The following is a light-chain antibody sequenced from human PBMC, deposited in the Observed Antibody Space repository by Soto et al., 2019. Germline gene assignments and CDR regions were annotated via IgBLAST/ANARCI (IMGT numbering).Light chain of an antibody. CDR2: KAS. J-gene: IGKJ1*01. Sequence: DIQMTQSPSTLSASVGDRVTITCRASQSIDKWLAWYQQKPGKAPKLLIYKASILQGGVPSRFSGSGSGTEFTLTISSLQPDDGGSYFCQQYNRFSWTFGQGTKVEIK. V-gene: IGKV1-5*03. CDR3: QQYNRFSWT. CDR1: QSIDKW.